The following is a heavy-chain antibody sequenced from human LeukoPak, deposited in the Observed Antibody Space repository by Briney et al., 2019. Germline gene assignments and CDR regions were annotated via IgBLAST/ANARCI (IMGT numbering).Heavy chain of an antibody. Sequence: SETLSLTCAVYGGSFSGYYWSWIRQPPGKGLEWIGEINHSGSTNYNPSLKSRVTISVDTSKNQFSLKLSSVTAADTAVYYCARGLGVVVPAARYYYYYGMDVWGQGTTVTASS. CDR2: INHSGST. D-gene: IGHD2-2*01. V-gene: IGHV4-34*01. J-gene: IGHJ6*02. CDR3: ARGLGVVVPAARYYYYYGMDV. CDR1: GGSFSGYY.